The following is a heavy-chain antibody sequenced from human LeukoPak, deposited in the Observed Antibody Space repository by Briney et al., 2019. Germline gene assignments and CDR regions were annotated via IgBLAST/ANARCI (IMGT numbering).Heavy chain of an antibody. CDR1: GYTYINHG. Sequence: ASVKVSCKASGYTYINHGITWVRQAPGQGLEWVGWINTYNGHTSYAQNLQGRVSMTTDTSTSTAYMELRSLRSDDTAVYYCARAYDSSGYYRRDDAFDIWGQGTMVTVSS. CDR2: INTYNGHT. V-gene: IGHV1-18*01. CDR3: ARAYDSSGYYRRDDAFDI. D-gene: IGHD3-22*01. J-gene: IGHJ3*02.